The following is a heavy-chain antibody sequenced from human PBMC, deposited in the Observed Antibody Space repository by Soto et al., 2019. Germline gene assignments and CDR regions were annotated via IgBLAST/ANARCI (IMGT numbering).Heavy chain of an antibody. Sequence: WWSLRLSCSASVFRCGDYGMHWFRQAPGKGLEWVAGVQFDGSKEYYVDSVEGRFTISRDNSKNTLNLQMDSLRGEDTAVYYCARDRWITGNFPVYDYWGRGTLVTVSS. CDR1: VFRCGDYG. CDR2: VQFDGSKE. J-gene: IGHJ4*02. V-gene: IGHV3-33*01. CDR3: ARDRWITGNFPVYDY. D-gene: IGHD1-20*01.